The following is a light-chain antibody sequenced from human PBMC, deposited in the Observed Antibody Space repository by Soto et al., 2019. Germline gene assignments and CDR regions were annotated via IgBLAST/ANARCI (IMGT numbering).Light chain of an antibody. CDR3: QAYDYSLTAAV. Sequence: QSALTQPASVSGSPGQSITISCTGTSTDIGSYNYLSWYQHHPGKTPRLIIFEVSHRPSGVPERFSGSKSGTSASLAITGLQAEDEADYYCQAYDYSLTAAVFGGGTKLTVL. CDR2: EVS. V-gene: IGLV2-14*01. J-gene: IGLJ3*02. CDR1: STDIGSYNY.